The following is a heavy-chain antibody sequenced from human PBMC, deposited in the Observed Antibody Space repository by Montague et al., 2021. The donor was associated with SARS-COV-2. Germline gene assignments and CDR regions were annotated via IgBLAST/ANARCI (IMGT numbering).Heavy chain of an antibody. CDR2: IYASGGT. J-gene: IGHJ5*02. Sequence: SETLSLTCTVSGESISGFYWNWIRQPAGKGLEWIGRIYASGGTNSNPSLKSRVTMSVDTSKNEFSLQLTSVIAADTAIYFCARSMIRGGLNWFDPWGQGTLVTVSS. V-gene: IGHV4-4*07. CDR3: ARSMIRGGLNWFDP. CDR1: GESISGFY. D-gene: IGHD3-10*01.